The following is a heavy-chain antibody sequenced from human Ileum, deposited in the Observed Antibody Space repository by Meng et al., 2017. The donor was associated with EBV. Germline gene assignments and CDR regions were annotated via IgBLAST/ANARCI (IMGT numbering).Heavy chain of an antibody. J-gene: IGHJ4*02. CDR2: MYYAGTT. Sequence: QLQMQESGPGLVKPSETLSLTCTVSGGFISGSLYYWGWIRQPPGKGLEWIGSMYYAGTTYYNPSLKSRVTMSVDESTNQFSLKLSSVTAADTAVYYCARGERVRGVLAYFDNWGQGTLVTVSS. V-gene: IGHV4-39*07. CDR3: ARGERVRGVLAYFDN. CDR1: GGFISGSLYY. D-gene: IGHD3-10*01.